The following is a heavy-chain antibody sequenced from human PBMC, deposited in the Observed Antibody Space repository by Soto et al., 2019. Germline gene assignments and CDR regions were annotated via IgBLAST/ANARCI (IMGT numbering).Heavy chain of an antibody. D-gene: IGHD4-4*01. Sequence: ASVNVSCKSSGYTFTSYCISWVRQAPGQGLEWMGWISAYNGNTNYAQKLQGRVTMTTDTSTSTAYMELRSLRSDDTAVYYCARTVSTMTTVSPYGMDVWGQGTTVTVSS. CDR3: ARTVSTMTTVSPYGMDV. CDR1: GYTFTSYC. J-gene: IGHJ6*02. V-gene: IGHV1-18*01. CDR2: ISAYNGNT.